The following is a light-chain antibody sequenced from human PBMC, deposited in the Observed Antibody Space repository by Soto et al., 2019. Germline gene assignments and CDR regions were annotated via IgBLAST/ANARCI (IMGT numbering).Light chain of an antibody. J-gene: IGLJ2*01. CDR3: TSYTSASTLV. CDR2: EAA. Sequence: QSALTQPASVSGSPGQSITISCTGTSDDIGANNYVSWYQHHPGKAPTILIYEAANRPSGISHRFSGSKSGNTASLTISGLPAEDEADYFCTSYTSASTLVFGGGTKLTVL. CDR1: SDDIGANNY. V-gene: IGLV2-14*01.